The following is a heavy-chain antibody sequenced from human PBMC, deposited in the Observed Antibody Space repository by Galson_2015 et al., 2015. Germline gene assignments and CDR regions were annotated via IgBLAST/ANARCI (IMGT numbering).Heavy chain of an antibody. CDR1: GYSFTSYW. D-gene: IGHD2-15*01. V-gene: IGHV5-51*01. Sequence: QSGAEVKKPGESLKISCKGSGYSFTSYWIGWVRQLPGKGLECMGIIYPGDSDTRYSPSFQGQVTISADKSISTAYLQWSSLKASDTAMYYCARHRRVVAAGYYYMDVWGKGTTVTVSS. J-gene: IGHJ6*03. CDR3: ARHRRVVAAGYYYMDV. CDR2: IYPGDSDT.